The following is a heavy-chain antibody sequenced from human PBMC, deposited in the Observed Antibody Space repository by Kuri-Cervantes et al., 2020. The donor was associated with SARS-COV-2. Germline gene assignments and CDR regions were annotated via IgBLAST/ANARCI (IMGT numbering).Heavy chain of an antibody. V-gene: IGHV4-34*01. Sequence: GSLRLSCAVYGGSFSGYYWSWIRQPPGKGLEWIGEINHSGSTNYNPSLKSRVTISVDTPKNQFSLKLSSVTAADTAVYYCARQGANLDYWGQGTLVTVSS. CDR3: ARQGANLDY. CDR2: INHSGST. J-gene: IGHJ4*02. CDR1: GGSFSGYY. D-gene: IGHD5-12*01.